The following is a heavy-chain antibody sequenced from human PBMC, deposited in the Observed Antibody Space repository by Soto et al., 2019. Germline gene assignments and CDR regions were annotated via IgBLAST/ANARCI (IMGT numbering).Heavy chain of an antibody. J-gene: IGHJ6*02. V-gene: IGHV3-33*01. CDR1: GFTFSSYG. CDR2: IWYDGSNK. CDR3: ARESYDSSGYLAYYYYYGMDV. D-gene: IGHD3-22*01. Sequence: GGSLRLSCAASGFTFSSYGMHWVRQAPGKGLEWVAVIWYDGSNKYYADSVKGRFTISRDNSKNTLYLQMNSLRAEDTAVYYCARESYDSSGYLAYYYYYGMDVWGQGTTVTVSS.